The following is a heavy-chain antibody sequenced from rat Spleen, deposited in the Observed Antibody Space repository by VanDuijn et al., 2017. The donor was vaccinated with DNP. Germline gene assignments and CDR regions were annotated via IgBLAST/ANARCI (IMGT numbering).Heavy chain of an antibody. Sequence: EVQLVESGGGLVQPGRSLRLSCAASGFTFSDYYMAWVRQAPTKGLEWVAYITYDGGSTYYRDSVKGRFTISRDNAKNTLYLQMNSLRSEDMATYYCARHDPLAAVHWGQGVMVTVSS. CDR2: ITYDGGST. V-gene: IGHV5-22*01. CDR3: ARHDPLAAVH. J-gene: IGHJ2*01. D-gene: IGHD1-2*01. CDR1: GFTFSDYY.